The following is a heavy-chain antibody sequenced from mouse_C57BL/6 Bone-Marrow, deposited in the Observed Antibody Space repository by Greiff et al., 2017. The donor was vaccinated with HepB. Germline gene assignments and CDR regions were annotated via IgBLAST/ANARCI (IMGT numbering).Heavy chain of an antibody. Sequence: QVHVKQPGAELVKPGASVKMSCKASGYTFTSYWITWVKQRPGQGLEWIGDIYPGSGSTNYNEKFKSKATLTVDTSSSTAYMQLSSLTSEDSAVYYCAGYGSAPFDYWGQGTTLTVSS. CDR1: GYTFTSYW. CDR3: AGYGSAPFDY. D-gene: IGHD1-1*01. V-gene: IGHV1-55*01. J-gene: IGHJ2*01. CDR2: IYPGSGST.